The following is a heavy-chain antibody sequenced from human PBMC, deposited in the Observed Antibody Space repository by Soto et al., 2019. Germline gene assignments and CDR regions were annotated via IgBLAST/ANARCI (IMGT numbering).Heavy chain of an antibody. V-gene: IGHV3-9*01. Sequence: GGSLRLSCAASGFTFDDYAMHWVRQAPGKGLEWVSGISWNSGSIGYADSVKGRFTISRDNAKNSLYLQMNSLRAEDTALYYCAKDYYDFWSGYSPSMDVWGKGTTVTVSS. CDR1: GFTFDDYA. J-gene: IGHJ6*03. CDR3: AKDYYDFWSGYSPSMDV. CDR2: ISWNSGSI. D-gene: IGHD3-3*01.